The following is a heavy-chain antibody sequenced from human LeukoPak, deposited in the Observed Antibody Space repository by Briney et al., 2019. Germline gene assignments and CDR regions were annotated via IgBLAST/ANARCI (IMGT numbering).Heavy chain of an antibody. V-gene: IGHV3-23*01. CDR3: AKDREAAAGLFDY. J-gene: IGHJ4*02. CDR1: GFTFSSYA. Sequence: QPGGSLRLSCAASGFTFSSYAMSWVRQAPEKGREWVSAISGSGGSTYYADSVKGRFTISRDNSKNTLYLQMNSLRAEDTAVYYCAKDREAAAGLFDYWGQGTLVTVSS. CDR2: ISGSGGST. D-gene: IGHD6-13*01.